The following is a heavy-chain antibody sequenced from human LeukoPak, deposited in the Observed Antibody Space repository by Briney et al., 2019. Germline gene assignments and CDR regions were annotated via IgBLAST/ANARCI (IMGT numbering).Heavy chain of an antibody. V-gene: IGHV4-39*07. D-gene: IGHD3-9*01. CDR3: ARGPTYYDILTGSYYYMDV. J-gene: IGHJ6*03. CDR2: IYYSGST. Sequence: SPSETLSLTCTVSGGSISSSSYYWGWIRQPPGKGLEWIGSIYYSGSTNYHPSLKSRVTISVDTSKNQFSLKLSSVTAADTAVYYCARGPTYYDILTGSYYYMDVWGKGTTVTISS. CDR1: GGSISSSSYY.